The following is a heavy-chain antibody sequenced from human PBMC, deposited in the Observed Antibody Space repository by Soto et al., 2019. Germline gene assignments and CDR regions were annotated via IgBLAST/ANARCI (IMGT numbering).Heavy chain of an antibody. J-gene: IGHJ4*02. D-gene: IGHD6-13*01. CDR2: IYSSGST. CDR1: GFTVSSNY. V-gene: IGHV3-66*01. Sequence: EVQLVESGGGLVQPGGSLRLSCAASGFTVSSNYMSWVRQAPGRGLEWVSVIYSSGSTYYADSGKGRFTISRDDSKNTLYLQVDSLRAEDTAVYYCVRAVAVAGTFDYWGQGTLVTVSS. CDR3: VRAVAVAGTFDY.